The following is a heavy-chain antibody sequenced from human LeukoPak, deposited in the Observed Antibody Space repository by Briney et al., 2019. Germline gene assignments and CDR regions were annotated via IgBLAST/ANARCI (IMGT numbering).Heavy chain of an antibody. CDR2: IYYSGST. D-gene: IGHD3-22*01. CDR3: ARLGRTYYYDSRGRGLVGYFDY. Sequence: SETLSLTCTVSGGSISSYYWSWIRQPPGKGLEWIGYIYYSGSTNYNPSLKSRVTISVDTSKNQFSLKLSSVTAADTAVYYCARLGRTYYYDSRGRGLVGYFDYWGQGTLVTVSS. V-gene: IGHV4-59*01. J-gene: IGHJ4*02. CDR1: GGSISSYY.